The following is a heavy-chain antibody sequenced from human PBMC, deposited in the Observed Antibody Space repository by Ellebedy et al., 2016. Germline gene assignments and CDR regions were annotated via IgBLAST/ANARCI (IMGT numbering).Heavy chain of an antibody. Sequence: SETLSLTCAVHGGSFSGYYWSWISQPPGKGLEWIGETNHSGSTNYNPSLKSRVTISVDTSKNQFSLKVSSVTAADTALYYWARGLILTGCYFDPWGQGTLVTVSS. J-gene: IGHJ5*02. CDR1: GGSFSGYY. CDR2: TNHSGST. CDR3: ARGLILTGCYFDP. V-gene: IGHV4-34*01. D-gene: IGHD3-9*01.